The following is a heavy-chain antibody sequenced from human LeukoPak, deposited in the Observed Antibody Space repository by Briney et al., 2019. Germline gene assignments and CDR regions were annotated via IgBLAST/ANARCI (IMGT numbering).Heavy chain of an antibody. Sequence: GGSLRLSCAASGFTLSSYAMSWVRRAPGKGLEWVSSISGSGYSTYYADPVKGRFTISRDNSKNTLYLQMNSLRAEDTAVYYCAKGAPEEGFDPWGQGTLVTVSS. CDR2: ISGSGYST. CDR3: AKGAPEEGFDP. J-gene: IGHJ5*02. V-gene: IGHV3-23*01. CDR1: GFTLSSYA.